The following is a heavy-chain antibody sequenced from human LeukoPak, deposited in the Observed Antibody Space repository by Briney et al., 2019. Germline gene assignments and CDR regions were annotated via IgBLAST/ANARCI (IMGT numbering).Heavy chain of an antibody. CDR2: IIPIFGTA. CDR3: ASRAIGYCSGGSCYYYYYGMDV. D-gene: IGHD2-15*01. V-gene: IGHV1-69*13. CDR1: GYIFTNYG. J-gene: IGHJ6*02. Sequence: SVKVSCKASGYIFTNYGITWVRQAPGQGLEWMGGIIPIFGTANYAQKFQGRVTITADESTSTAYMELSSLRSEDTAVYYCASRAIGYCSGGSCYYYYYGMDVWGQGTTVTVSS.